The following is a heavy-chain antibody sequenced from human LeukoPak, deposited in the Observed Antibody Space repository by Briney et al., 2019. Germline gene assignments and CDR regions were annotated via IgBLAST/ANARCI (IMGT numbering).Heavy chain of an antibody. CDR1: GGSISSGGYY. J-gene: IGHJ5*02. CDR3: ATGRVAAANWFDP. Sequence: KSSETLSLTCTVSGGSISSGGYYWSWIRQPPGKGLEWIGEINHGGSTNYNPSLKSRVTISVDTSKNQFSLNLISVTAADTAVYYCATGRVAAANWFDPWGQGTLVTVSS. CDR2: INHGGST. D-gene: IGHD6-13*01. V-gene: IGHV4-39*01.